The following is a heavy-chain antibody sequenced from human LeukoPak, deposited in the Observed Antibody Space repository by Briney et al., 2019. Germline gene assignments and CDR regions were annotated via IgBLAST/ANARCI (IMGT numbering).Heavy chain of an antibody. Sequence: SETLSLTCAVYVGSFRGYYWRWIRDPPGKGLEWIGEINHSGSTNYNPSLKSRVTMSVDTSKNQFSLKLSSVTAADTAVYYCARGWGPAYCGGDCHRHFDYWGQGTLVTVS. CDR3: ARGWGPAYCGGDCHRHFDY. J-gene: IGHJ4*02. D-gene: IGHD2-21*02. V-gene: IGHV4-34*01. CDR1: VGSFRGYY. CDR2: INHSGST.